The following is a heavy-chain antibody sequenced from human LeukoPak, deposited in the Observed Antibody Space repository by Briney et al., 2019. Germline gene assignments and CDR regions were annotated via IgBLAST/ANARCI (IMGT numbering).Heavy chain of an antibody. D-gene: IGHD3-22*01. Sequence: SVKVSCKASGGTFSSYAISWVRQAPGQGLEWMGGIIPIFGTANYAQKFQGRVTITADESTSTAYMELSSLRSEDTAVYYCARRGRKNTYYHDSSGYYFQHWGQGTLVTVSS. J-gene: IGHJ1*01. CDR2: IIPIFGTA. CDR1: GGTFSSYA. V-gene: IGHV1-69*13. CDR3: ARRGRKNTYYHDSSGYYFQH.